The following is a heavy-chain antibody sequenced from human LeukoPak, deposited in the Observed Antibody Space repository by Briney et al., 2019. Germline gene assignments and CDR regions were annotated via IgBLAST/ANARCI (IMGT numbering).Heavy chain of an antibody. CDR3: ARRFRYSSGWGAFDI. D-gene: IGHD6-19*01. CDR2: INPNSGGT. V-gene: IGHV1-2*04. Sequence: GGSLRLSCAASGYTFTGYYMHWVRQAPGQGLEWMGWINPNSGGTNYAQKFQGWVTMTRDTSISTAYMELSRLRSDDTAVYYCARRFRYSSGWGAFDIWGQGTMVTVS. CDR1: GYTFTGYY. J-gene: IGHJ3*02.